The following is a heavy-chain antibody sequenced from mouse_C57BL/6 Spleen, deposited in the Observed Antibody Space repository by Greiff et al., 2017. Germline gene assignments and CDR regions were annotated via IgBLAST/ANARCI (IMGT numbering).Heavy chain of an antibody. V-gene: IGHV1-82*01. Sequence: QVQLQQSGPELVKPGASVKISCKASGYAFSSSWMNWVKQRPGKGLEWIGRIYPGDGDTNYNGKFKGKATLTAYKSSSTAYMQLSSLASEDSAVYCCARPITTVYAMDYWGQGTSVTVSS. CDR2: IYPGDGDT. CDR1: GYAFSSSW. J-gene: IGHJ4*01. CDR3: ARPITTVYAMDY. D-gene: IGHD1-1*01.